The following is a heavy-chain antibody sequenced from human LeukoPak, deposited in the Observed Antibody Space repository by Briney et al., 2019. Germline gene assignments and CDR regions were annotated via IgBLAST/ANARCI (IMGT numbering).Heavy chain of an antibody. D-gene: IGHD1-26*01. V-gene: IGHV3-23*01. CDR1: GFTVSSNY. Sequence: GGSLRLSCAVSGFTVSSNYMSWVRQAPGKGLEWVSDISGSGGSTYYADSVKGRFTISRDNSKNTLYLQMNSLRAEDTAVYYCAKGASGSYHTPYDYWGQGTLVTVSS. J-gene: IGHJ4*02. CDR2: ISGSGGST. CDR3: AKGASGSYHTPYDY.